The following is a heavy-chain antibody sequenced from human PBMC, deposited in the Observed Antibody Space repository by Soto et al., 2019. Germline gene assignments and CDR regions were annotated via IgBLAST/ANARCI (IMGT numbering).Heavy chain of an antibody. Sequence: GALILSGLASEFTFSSYWMRWVRQVPGKGLVWVSRLNEDGSFTAYADSVKGRFTISRDNAKKTLYLQMNSLRAEDTAVYYCARDLSGRADVWGQGTTVTVSS. CDR1: EFTFSSYW. CDR3: ARDLSGRADV. D-gene: IGHD3-10*01. V-gene: IGHV3-74*01. CDR2: LNEDGSFT. J-gene: IGHJ6*02.